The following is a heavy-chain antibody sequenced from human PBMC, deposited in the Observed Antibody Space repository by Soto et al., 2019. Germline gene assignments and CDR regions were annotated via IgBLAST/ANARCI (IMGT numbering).Heavy chain of an antibody. CDR3: AKGPSSWSIEWFDP. D-gene: IGHD6-13*01. J-gene: IGHJ5*02. CDR2: ISGSAGST. CDR1: GFTFSNYA. Sequence: GGSLRLSCAASGFTFSNYAMSWVRQAPGKGLAWVSAISGSAGSTYYADSVKGRFTISRDNSKNTLYLQMNSLRAEDTAVYYSAKGPSSWSIEWFDPWGQGTLVTVSS. V-gene: IGHV3-23*01.